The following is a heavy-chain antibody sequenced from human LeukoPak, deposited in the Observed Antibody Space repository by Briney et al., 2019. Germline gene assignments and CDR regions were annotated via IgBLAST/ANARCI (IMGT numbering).Heavy chain of an antibody. CDR1: GYTFTSYD. J-gene: IGHJ6*03. V-gene: IGHV1-8*01. D-gene: IGHD4-11*01. Sequence: EASVKVSCXASGYTFTSYDITWVRQATGQGLGWMGWMNPNSGNTGYAQRFQGRVTMTRDTSISTAYMELSSLRSEDTAVYYCARGYSNYEAIRTKSFYYMDVWGEGTTVTVSS. CDR2: MNPNSGNT. CDR3: ARGYSNYEAIRTKSFYYMDV.